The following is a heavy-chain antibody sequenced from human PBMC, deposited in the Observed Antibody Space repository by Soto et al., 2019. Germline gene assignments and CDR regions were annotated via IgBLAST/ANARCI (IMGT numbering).Heavy chain of an antibody. J-gene: IGHJ6*03. D-gene: IGHD6-6*01. CDR1: GGSFSGYY. CDR3: RYSSSSRYYYYYMDV. V-gene: IGHV4-34*01. Sequence: SETLSLTCAVYGGSFSGYYWSWIRQPPGKGLEWIGEINHSGSTNYNPSLKSRVTISVDTSKNQFSLKLSSVTAADTAVYYCRYSSSSRYYYYYMDVWGKGTTVTVSS. CDR2: INHSGST.